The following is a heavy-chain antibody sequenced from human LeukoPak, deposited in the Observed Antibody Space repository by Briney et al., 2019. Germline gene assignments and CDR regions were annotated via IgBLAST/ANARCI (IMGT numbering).Heavy chain of an antibody. J-gene: IGHJ4*02. D-gene: IGHD6-19*01. CDR1: GGSFSGYY. CDR3: ARVGRTWLERSKLDY. Sequence: SETLSLTCAVYGGSFSGYYWSWIRQPPGKGLVWIGEINHSGSTNYNPSLKSRVTISVDTSKNQFSLKLSSVTAADTAVYYCARVGRTWLERSKLDYWGQGTLVTVSS. V-gene: IGHV4-34*01. CDR2: INHSGST.